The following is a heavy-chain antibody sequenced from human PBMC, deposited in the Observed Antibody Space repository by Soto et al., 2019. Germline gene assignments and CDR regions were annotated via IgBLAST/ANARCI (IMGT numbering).Heavy chain of an antibody. V-gene: IGHV3-66*01. CDR3: ARANRPPYWGSYRYGAFDI. CDR2: IYSGGST. J-gene: IGHJ3*02. D-gene: IGHD3-16*02. CDR1: GFTVSSNY. Sequence: EVQLVESGGGLVQPGGSLRLSCAAAGFTVSSNYMSWVRQAPGKGLEWVSVIYSGGSTYYADSVKGRFTISRDNSKNTLYLQMNSLRAEDTAVYYCARANRPPYWGSYRYGAFDIWGQGTMVTVSS.